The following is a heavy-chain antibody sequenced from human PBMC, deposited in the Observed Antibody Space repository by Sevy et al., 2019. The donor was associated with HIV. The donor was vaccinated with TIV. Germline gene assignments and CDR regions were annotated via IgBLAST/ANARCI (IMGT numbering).Heavy chain of an antibody. CDR3: ARVRGWLQLGVDGFDI. CDR2: IDLSDSYT. J-gene: IGHJ3*02. V-gene: IGHV5-10-1*01. D-gene: IGHD5-12*01. CDR1: GYSFTSYW. Sequence: GESLKISCKGSGYSFTSYWISWVRQMPGKGLEWMGRIDLSDSYTNYSPSFQGHVTISDDKSISSAYLQWSGLKASETAMYYCARVRGWLQLGVDGFDIWGQGTMVTVSS.